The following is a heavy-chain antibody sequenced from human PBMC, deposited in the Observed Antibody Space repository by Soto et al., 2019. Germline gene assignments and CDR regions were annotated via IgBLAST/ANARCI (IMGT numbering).Heavy chain of an antibody. CDR2: ISYDGSNK. J-gene: IGHJ4*02. CDR1: GFTFSSYA. V-gene: IGHV3-30-3*01. Sequence: QVQLVESGGGVVQPGRSLRLSCAASGFTFSSYAMHWVRQAPGKGLEWVAVISYDGSNKYYADSVKGRFTISRDNSKNTLYLQMNSLRAEDTTVYYCARDGKVGATLYYFDYWGQGTLVTVSS. D-gene: IGHD1-26*01. CDR3: ARDGKVGATLYYFDY.